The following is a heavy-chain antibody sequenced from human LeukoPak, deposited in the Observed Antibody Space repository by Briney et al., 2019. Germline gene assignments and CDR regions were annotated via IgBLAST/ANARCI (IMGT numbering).Heavy chain of an antibody. J-gene: IGHJ2*01. CDR2: ISAYHGNT. V-gene: IGHV1-18*01. CDR3: ARTLGGNNVYMATGFDL. Sequence: GASVKVSCKGSGYNFEVLGISWVRQAPGQGLEWMGWISAYHGNTNYAQKFQGRVTMTTDTSTSTAYMDLRSLTSDDTAVYYCARTLGGNNVYMATGFDLWGRGTLVTVSS. CDR1: GYNFEVLG. D-gene: IGHD1/OR15-1a*01.